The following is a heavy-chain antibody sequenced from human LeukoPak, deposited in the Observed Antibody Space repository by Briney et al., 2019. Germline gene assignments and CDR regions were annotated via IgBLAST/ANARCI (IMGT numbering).Heavy chain of an antibody. CDR1: GYSISSGDY. CDR2: SDHSGST. V-gene: IGHV4-38-2*01. CDR3: ARILDNWFAP. Sequence: AETLSLTCAASGYSISSGDYWGWSQAPPGKVLEGIGSSDHSGSTYYKPSLKSRVTISVDTSKNQFSLKLRHVTAADTAVYYCARILDNWFAPWGQGTLVTVSS. J-gene: IGHJ5*02.